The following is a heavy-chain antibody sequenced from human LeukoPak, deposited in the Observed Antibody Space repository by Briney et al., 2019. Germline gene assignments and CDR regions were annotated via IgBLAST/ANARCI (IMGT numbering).Heavy chain of an antibody. CDR2: INHSGST. CDR3: ARGEDCSGGICYLGNAFDI. CDR1: GGSISNYC. D-gene: IGHD2-15*01. J-gene: IGHJ3*02. V-gene: IGHV4-34*01. Sequence: SETLSLTCTVSGGSISNYCWSWIRQPPGKGLEWIGEINHSGSTNYNASLKSRVTISVDTSKNQFSLKLSSVTAADTAVYYCARGEDCSGGICYLGNAFDIWGQGTMVTVSS.